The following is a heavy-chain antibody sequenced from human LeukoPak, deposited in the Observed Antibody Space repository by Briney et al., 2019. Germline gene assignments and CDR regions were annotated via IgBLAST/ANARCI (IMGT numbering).Heavy chain of an antibody. Sequence: GGSLRLSCAASGFTFSSYNMNWVRQAPGKGLGWVSTITSTSTYIAYADSVKGRFTISRDNPDNTLYLQMNSLRDDDTAVYYCAKVRPLGMDVWGQGTSVTVSS. CDR2: ITSTSTYI. D-gene: IGHD3-16*01. CDR3: AKVRPLGMDV. CDR1: GFTFSSYN. V-gene: IGHV3-21*01. J-gene: IGHJ6*02.